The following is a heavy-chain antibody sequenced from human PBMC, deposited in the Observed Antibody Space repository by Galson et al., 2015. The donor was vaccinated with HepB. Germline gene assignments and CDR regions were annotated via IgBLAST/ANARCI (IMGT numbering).Heavy chain of an antibody. CDR3: ARHKGYCSGGSCSTYYYYYGMDV. CDR1: GYTFTSYY. Sequence: SVKVSCKASGYTFTSYYMHWVRQAPGQGLEWMGIINPSGGSTSYAQKFQGRVTMARDTSTSTVYMELSSLKASDTAMYYCARHKGYCSGGSCSTYYYYYGMDVWGQGTTVTVSS. D-gene: IGHD2-15*01. J-gene: IGHJ6*02. CDR2: INPSGGST. V-gene: IGHV1-46*01.